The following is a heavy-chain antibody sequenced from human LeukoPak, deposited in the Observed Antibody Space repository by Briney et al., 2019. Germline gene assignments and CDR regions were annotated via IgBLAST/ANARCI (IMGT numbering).Heavy chain of an antibody. D-gene: IGHD6-13*01. Sequence: SETLSLTCAVYGVSFSGYYWSWIRQPPGKGLEWIGEINHSGSTNYNPSLKSRVTISVDTSKNQFSLKLSSVTAADTAVYYCARGPRSPNRIAAAGNKYFDYWGQGTLVTVSS. V-gene: IGHV4-34*01. CDR2: INHSGST. CDR1: GVSFSGYY. J-gene: IGHJ4*02. CDR3: ARGPRSPNRIAAAGNKYFDY.